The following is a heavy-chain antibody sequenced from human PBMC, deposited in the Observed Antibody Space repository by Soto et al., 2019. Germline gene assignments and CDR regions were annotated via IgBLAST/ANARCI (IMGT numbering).Heavy chain of an antibody. CDR1: GFTFSRYS. V-gene: IGHV3-21*01. CDR3: ARESEDLTSNFDY. CDR2: ISSTTNYI. J-gene: IGHJ4*02. Sequence: GSLRLSCAASGFTFSRYSMNWVRQAPGKGLEWVPSISSTTNYIYYADSMKGRFTVSRDNAKNSVYLDMNSLSAEDTAVYYCARESEDLTSNFDYRGKGTLVTVSS.